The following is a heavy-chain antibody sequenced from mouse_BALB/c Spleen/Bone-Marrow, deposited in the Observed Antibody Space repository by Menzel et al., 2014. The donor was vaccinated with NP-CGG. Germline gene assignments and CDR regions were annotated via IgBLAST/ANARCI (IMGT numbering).Heavy chain of an antibody. CDR1: GYAFTNYL. D-gene: IGHD2-4*01. V-gene: IGHV1-54*01. CDR3: ARDGDYDEGYAMDY. Sequence: QVQQQQSGAELVRPGTSVKVSCKASGYAFTNYLIEWVKQRPGQGLEWIGVINPGSGGTNYNEKFKGKATLTADKSSSTAYMQLSSLTSDDSAVYFCARDGDYDEGYAMDYWGQGTSVTVSS. CDR2: INPGSGGT. J-gene: IGHJ4*01.